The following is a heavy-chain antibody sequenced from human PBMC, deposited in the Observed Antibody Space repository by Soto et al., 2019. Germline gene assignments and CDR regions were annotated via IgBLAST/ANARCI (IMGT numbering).Heavy chain of an antibody. V-gene: IGHV1-18*01. D-gene: IGHD1-26*01. Sequence: GASGKVSCKASGYTFTSYGISWVLQAPGQGLEWMGWISAYNGNTNYAQKLQGRVTMTTDTSTSTAYMELRSLRPDDTAVYYCARFLVGSARNTPRPRLVDYWGQGTLVTVSS. CDR3: ARFLVGSARNTPRPRLVDY. CDR1: GYTFTSYG. CDR2: ISAYNGNT. J-gene: IGHJ4*02.